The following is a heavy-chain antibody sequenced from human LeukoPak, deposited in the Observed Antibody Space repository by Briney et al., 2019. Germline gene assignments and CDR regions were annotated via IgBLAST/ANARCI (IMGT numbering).Heavy chain of an antibody. D-gene: IGHD3-22*01. J-gene: IGHJ4*03. CDR2: ISSSGSAI. Sequence: PGGSLRLSCAASGFTFSDYCMSWIRQAPGKGLEWFSYISSSGSAIFYADSVKGRFTISRDNAKNSLYLQMNSLRAEDTAVYYCARDSNGYCYFDYWGQGTLVTVSS. CDR3: ARDSNGYCYFDY. V-gene: IGHV3-11*04. CDR1: GFTFSDYC.